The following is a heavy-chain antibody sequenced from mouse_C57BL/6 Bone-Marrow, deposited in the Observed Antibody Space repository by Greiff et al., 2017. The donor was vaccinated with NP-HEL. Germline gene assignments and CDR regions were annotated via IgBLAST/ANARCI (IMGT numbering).Heavy chain of an antibody. CDR1: GYTFTSYW. V-gene: IGHV1-50*01. CDR3: ARGDYGSSYGGYFDV. J-gene: IGHJ1*03. Sequence: QVQLQQPGAELVKPGASVKLSCKASGYTFTSYWMQWVKQRPGQGLEWIGEIDPSDSYTNYNQKFKGKATLTVDTSSSTAYMQLSSLTSEDSAVYYCARGDYGSSYGGYFDVWGTGTTVTVSS. CDR2: IDPSDSYT. D-gene: IGHD1-1*01.